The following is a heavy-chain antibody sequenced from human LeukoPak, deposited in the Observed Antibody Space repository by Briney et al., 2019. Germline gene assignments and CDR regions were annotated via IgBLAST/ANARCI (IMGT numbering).Heavy chain of an antibody. CDR2: INHSGST. Sequence: PSETLSLTCAVYGGSFSGYYWSWIRQPPGKGLEWIGEINHSGSTNYNPSLKSRVTISVDTSKNQFSLKLTSVTAADTAVYYCARQRLVWFGELFVEDYYMDVWGKGTTVTISS. J-gene: IGHJ6*03. D-gene: IGHD3-10*01. CDR3: ARQRLVWFGELFVEDYYMDV. CDR1: GGSFSGYY. V-gene: IGHV4-34*01.